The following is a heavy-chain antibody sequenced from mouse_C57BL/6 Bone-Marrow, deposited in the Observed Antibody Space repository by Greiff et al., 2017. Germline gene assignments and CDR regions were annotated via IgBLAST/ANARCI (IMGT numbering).Heavy chain of an antibody. CDR2: IDPENGDT. Sequence: VQLQQSGAELVRPGASVKLSCTASGFNIKDDYMHWVKQRPEQGLEWIGWIDPENGDTEYASKFQGKATITADTSSNTAYLQLISRTSEDTAVYYCTTPATYYFDYWGQGTTLTVSS. J-gene: IGHJ2*01. CDR3: TTPATYYFDY. CDR1: GFNIKDDY. V-gene: IGHV14-4*01. D-gene: IGHD1-1*01.